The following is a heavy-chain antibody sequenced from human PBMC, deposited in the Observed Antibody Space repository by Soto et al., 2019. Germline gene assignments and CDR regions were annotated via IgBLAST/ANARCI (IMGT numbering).Heavy chain of an antibody. CDR2: IFSNDEK. CDR3: ARIITMLRGAEYYFDY. V-gene: IGHV2-26*01. J-gene: IGHJ4*02. CDR1: GFSLSNARMG. D-gene: IGHD3-10*01. Sequence: QVTLKESGPVLVKPTETLTLTCTVSGFSLSNARMGVSWIRQPPGKALEWLAHIFSNDEKSYSTSLKSRLTISKDTSKSPVVLTMTNMDPVDTATYYCARIITMLRGAEYYFDYWGQGTLVTVSS.